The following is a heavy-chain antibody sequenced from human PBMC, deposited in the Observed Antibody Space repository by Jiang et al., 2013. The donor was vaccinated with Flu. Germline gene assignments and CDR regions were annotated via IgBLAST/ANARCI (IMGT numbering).Heavy chain of an antibody. V-gene: IGHV1-18*04. J-gene: IGHJ4*02. CDR2: ISAYNGNT. CDR1: FTSYG. Sequence: FTSYGISWVRQAPGQGLEWMGWISAYNGNTNYAQKLQGRVTMTTDTSTSTAYMELRSLRSDDTAVYYCARQSAGHFDYWGQGTLVTVSS. D-gene: IGHD6-19*01. CDR3: ARQSAGHFDY.